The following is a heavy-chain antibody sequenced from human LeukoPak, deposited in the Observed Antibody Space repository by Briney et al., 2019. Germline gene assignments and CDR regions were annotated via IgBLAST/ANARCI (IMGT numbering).Heavy chain of an antibody. Sequence: GGSLRLSCAASGFTFSTYGMHWVRQAPGKGLEWVALISYVGSNKYYVDSVKGRFTISRDNSKNTLYLQMNSLSAEDTAVYYCAKDLSSWNRAHDMVDYWGQGTLVTVSS. CDR3: AKDLSSWNRAHDMVDY. CDR2: ISYVGSNK. V-gene: IGHV3-30*18. D-gene: IGHD1-1*01. J-gene: IGHJ4*02. CDR1: GFTFSTYG.